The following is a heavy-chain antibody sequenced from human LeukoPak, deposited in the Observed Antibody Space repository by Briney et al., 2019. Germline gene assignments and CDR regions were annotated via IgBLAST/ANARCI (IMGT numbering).Heavy chain of an antibody. CDR1: GFTFSSYW. D-gene: IGHD5-18*01. CDR2: IKQDGSEK. J-gene: IGHJ4*02. V-gene: IGHV3-7*01. CDR3: ASDYHDDTASLFDY. Sequence: QPGGSLRLSCAASGFTFSSYWMSWVRQAPGKGLEWVANIKQDGSEKYYVDSVKGRFTISRDNAKNSLYLQMNSLRAEDTAVYYCASDYHDDTASLFDYWGQGTLVTVSS.